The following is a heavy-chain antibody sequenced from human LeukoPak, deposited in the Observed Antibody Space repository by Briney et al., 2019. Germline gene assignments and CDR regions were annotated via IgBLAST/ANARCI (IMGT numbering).Heavy chain of an antibody. J-gene: IGHJ4*02. CDR1: GFTFNTYT. CDR2: IGGSGGST. D-gene: IGHD3-22*01. V-gene: IGHV3-23*01. CDR3: AKEHYDSSGPFDY. Sequence: GGSLRLSCAASGFTFNTYTMNWVRQAPGKGLEWVSAIGGSGGSTYYADSVKGRFTISRDNSKNTLYLQMNSLRAEDTAVYYCAKEHYDSSGPFDYWGQGTLVTVSS.